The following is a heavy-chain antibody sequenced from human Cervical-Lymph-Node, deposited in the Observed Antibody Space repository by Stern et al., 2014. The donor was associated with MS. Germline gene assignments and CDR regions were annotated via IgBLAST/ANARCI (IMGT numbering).Heavy chain of an antibody. J-gene: IGHJ4*02. V-gene: IGHV3-15*01. CDR1: GFTFSNAW. CDR3: TTVKNTETRNFDY. Sequence: EVQLVESGGGLVKPGGSLRLSCAASGFTFSNAWMTWVRQAPGKGLEWVGRIKSKIDGGTTDYAAPVKGRFTISRDDSANTLFLQMNSLKTEDTGVYYCTTVKNTETRNFDYWGQGTLVTVSS. CDR2: IKSKIDGGTT. D-gene: IGHD4-17*01.